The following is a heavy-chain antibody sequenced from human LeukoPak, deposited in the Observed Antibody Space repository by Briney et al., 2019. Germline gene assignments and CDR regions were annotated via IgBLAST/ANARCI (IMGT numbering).Heavy chain of an antibody. CDR3: ARGRVRGVISPFDY. Sequence: GGSLRLSCAASGFTVSSNYMSWVRQAPGKGLEWVSVIYSGGSTYYADSVKGRFTISRDNSKNTLYLQMNSLRAEDTAVYYCARGRVRGVISPFDYWGQGPLVTVSS. J-gene: IGHJ4*02. D-gene: IGHD3-10*01. CDR1: GFTVSSNY. V-gene: IGHV3-53*01. CDR2: IYSGGST.